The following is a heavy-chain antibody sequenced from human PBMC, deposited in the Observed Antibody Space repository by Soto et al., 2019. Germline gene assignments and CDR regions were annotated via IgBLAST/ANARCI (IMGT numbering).Heavy chain of an antibody. Sequence: EVQLVESGGGLIQPGGSLRLSCAASGFTFRGYWMHWVRQVPGKGLEWVLRINGDGSVTQCADSVKGRFTISRDNVNNTLYLQMDRLRAEDTAVYYCVRSRNSGIYFDSWGRGVLVTVSS. J-gene: IGHJ4*02. CDR1: GFTFRGYW. V-gene: IGHV3-74*03. D-gene: IGHD6-13*01. CDR3: VRSRNSGIYFDS. CDR2: INGDGSVT.